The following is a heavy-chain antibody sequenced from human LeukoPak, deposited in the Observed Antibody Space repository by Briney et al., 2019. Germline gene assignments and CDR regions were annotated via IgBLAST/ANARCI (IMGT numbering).Heavy chain of an antibody. CDR2: INHSGST. J-gene: IGHJ4*02. Sequence: SETLSLTCTVSGGSISSSSYYWGWIRQPPGKGLEWIGEINHSGSTNYNPSLKSRVTISVDTSKNQFSLKLSSVTAADTAVYYCARGAYDFWSGYYAYYFDYWGQGTLVTVSS. D-gene: IGHD3-3*01. CDR1: GGSISSSSYY. CDR3: ARGAYDFWSGYYAYYFDY. V-gene: IGHV4-39*07.